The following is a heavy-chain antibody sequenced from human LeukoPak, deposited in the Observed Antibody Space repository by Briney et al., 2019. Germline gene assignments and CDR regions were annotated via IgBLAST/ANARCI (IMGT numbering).Heavy chain of an antibody. J-gene: IGHJ4*02. CDR1: GGSFSGYY. CDR3: ARDSSSWYPESLDY. CDR2: IYTSGST. Sequence: SETLSLTCAVYGGSFSGYYWGWIRQPPGKGLEWIGSIYTSGSTNYNPSLKSRVTISVDTSKNQFSLKLSSVTAADTAVYYCARDSSSWYPESLDYWGQGTLVTVSS. V-gene: IGHV4-4*08. D-gene: IGHD6-13*01.